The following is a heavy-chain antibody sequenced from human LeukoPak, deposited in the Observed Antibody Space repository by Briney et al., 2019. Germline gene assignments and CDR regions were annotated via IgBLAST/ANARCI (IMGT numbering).Heavy chain of an antibody. J-gene: IGHJ1*01. D-gene: IGHD3-10*01. CDR1: GGSISSYY. Sequence: TSETLPLTCTVSGGSISSYYWSWIRQPPGKGLEWIGYIYYSGSTNYNPSLKSRVTISVDTSKNQFSLKLSSVTAADTAVYYCASYITMVRAFQHWGQGTLVTVSS. CDR3: ASYITMVRAFQH. V-gene: IGHV4-59*01. CDR2: IYYSGST.